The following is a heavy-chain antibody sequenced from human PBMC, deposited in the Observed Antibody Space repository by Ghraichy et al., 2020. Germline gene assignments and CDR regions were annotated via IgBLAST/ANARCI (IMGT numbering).Heavy chain of an antibody. J-gene: IGHJ4*02. CDR1: GDSVSSNSAA. D-gene: IGHD6-19*01. CDR3: ARALDSSGWYGSPRSFDY. CDR2: TYYRSKWYN. Sequence: SQTLSLTCAISGDSVSSNSAAWNWIRQSPSRGLEWLGRTYYRSKWYNDYAVSVKSRITINPDTSKNQFSLQLNSVTPEDTAVYYCARALDSSGWYGSPRSFDYWGQGTLVTVSS. V-gene: IGHV6-1*01.